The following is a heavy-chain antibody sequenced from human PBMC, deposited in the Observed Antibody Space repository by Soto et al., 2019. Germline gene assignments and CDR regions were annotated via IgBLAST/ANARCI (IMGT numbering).Heavy chain of an antibody. J-gene: IGHJ5*02. CDR1: GFTFSSYA. CDR2: ISYDGSNK. CDR3: ARDYCSGGSCPGWFDP. D-gene: IGHD2-15*01. Sequence: QVQLVESGGGVVQPGRSLRLSCAASGFTFSSYAMHWVHQAPGKGLEWVAVISYDGSNKYYADSVKGRFTISRDNSKNTLYLQMNSLRAEDTAVYYCARDYCSGGSCPGWFDPWGQGTLVTVSS. V-gene: IGHV3-30-3*01.